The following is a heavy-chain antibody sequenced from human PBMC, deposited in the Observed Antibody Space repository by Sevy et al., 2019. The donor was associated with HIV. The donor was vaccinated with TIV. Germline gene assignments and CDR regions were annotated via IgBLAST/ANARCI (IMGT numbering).Heavy chain of an antibody. J-gene: IGHJ4*02. CDR3: AREYCSGGSCHVDY. CDR2: ISYDGSNK. CDR1: GFTFSSYA. D-gene: IGHD2-15*01. Sequence: GGSLRLSCAASGFTFSSYAMHWVRQAPGKGLEWVAVISYDGSNKYYADSVKGRFTIYRDNSKNTLYLQMNSLRAEDTAVYYCAREYCSGGSCHVDYWGQGTLVTVSS. V-gene: IGHV3-30-3*01.